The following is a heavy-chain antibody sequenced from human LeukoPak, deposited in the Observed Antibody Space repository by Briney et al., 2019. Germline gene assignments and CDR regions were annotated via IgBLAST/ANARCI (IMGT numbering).Heavy chain of an antibody. V-gene: IGHV3-30-3*01. CDR3: ASEGDSSGYHYYFDY. J-gene: IGHJ4*02. CDR2: ISYDGSNK. Sequence: GGSLRLSCAASGFTFSSYAMHWVRQAPGNGLEWVAVISYDGSNKYYADSVKGRFTISRDNSKNTLYLQMNSLRAEDTAVYYCASEGDSSGYHYYFDYWGQGTLVTVSS. CDR1: GFTFSSYA. D-gene: IGHD6-19*01.